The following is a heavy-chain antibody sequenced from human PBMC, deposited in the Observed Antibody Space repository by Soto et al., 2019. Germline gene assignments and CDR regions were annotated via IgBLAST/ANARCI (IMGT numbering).Heavy chain of an antibody. V-gene: IGHV3-66*01. CDR3: ARDGSGH. J-gene: IGHJ1*01. Sequence: EVQLVDSGGGLVQPGGSLRLSCAASGLTVSTNPMSWVRQAPGKGLEWVSVIYTGGGTHYADSVKGRFTISRENSKNAVNLQMNSLRPEDTAVYYCARDGSGHWGQGTLVTVSS. CDR1: GLTVSTNP. CDR2: IYTGGGT.